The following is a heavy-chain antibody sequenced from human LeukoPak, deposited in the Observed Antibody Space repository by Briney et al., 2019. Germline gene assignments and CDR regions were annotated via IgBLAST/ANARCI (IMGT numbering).Heavy chain of an antibody. CDR3: AKGIYSSGWSYFDY. Sequence: PGGSLRLSCAASGFTFSNSAMSWVRQAPGKGLEWVSTLSSSGITTYYADSVKGRFTISRDNSKITLYLQMNSLRAEDTAVYYCAKGIYSSGWSYFDYWGHGTLVTVSS. J-gene: IGHJ4*01. CDR1: GFTFSNSA. CDR2: LSSSGITT. D-gene: IGHD6-19*01. V-gene: IGHV3-23*01.